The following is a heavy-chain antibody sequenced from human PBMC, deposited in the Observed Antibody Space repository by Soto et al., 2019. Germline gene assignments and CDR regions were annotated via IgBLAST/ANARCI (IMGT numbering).Heavy chain of an antibody. J-gene: IGHJ4*02. CDR1: GYSFTSYW. CDR2: IYPGDSDT. D-gene: IGHD2-15*01. CDR3: ARYELEEWSYPDY. V-gene: IGHV5-51*01. Sequence: GEALKISCKGSGYSFTSYWIGWVRQMPGKGLEWMGIIYPGDSDTRYSPSFQGQVTISADKSISTAYLQWSSLKASDTAMYYCARYELEEWSYPDYWGQGTLVTVSS.